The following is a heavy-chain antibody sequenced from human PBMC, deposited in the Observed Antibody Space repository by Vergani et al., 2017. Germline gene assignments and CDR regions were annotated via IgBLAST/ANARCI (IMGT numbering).Heavy chain of an antibody. CDR1: GGSISSSSYY. Sequence: QLQLQESGPGLVKPSETLSLTCTVSGGSISSSSYYWGWIRQPPGKGLEWIGSIYYSGSTYYNPSLKSRVTISVDTSKNHFSLKLSSVTAADTAVDYCARHFSKYSSSHTYNWFDPWGQGTLVTVSS. V-gene: IGHV4-39*01. CDR3: ARHFSKYSSSHTYNWFDP. CDR2: IYYSGST. D-gene: IGHD6-13*01. J-gene: IGHJ5*02.